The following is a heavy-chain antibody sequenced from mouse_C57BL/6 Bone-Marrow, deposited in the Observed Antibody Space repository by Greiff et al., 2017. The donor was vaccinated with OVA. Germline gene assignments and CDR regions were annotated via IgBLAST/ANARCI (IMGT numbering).Heavy chain of an antibody. CDR2: IDPSDSYT. V-gene: IGHV1-50*01. CDR3: ASKDYYGRRKFAY. Sequence: QVQLQQPGAELVKPGASVKLSCKASGYTFTSYWMQWVKQRPGQGLEWIGEIDPSDSYTNYNQKFKGKATLTVDTSSSTAYMQLSSLTSEDSAVYYCASKDYYGRRKFAYWGQGTLVTVSA. J-gene: IGHJ3*01. D-gene: IGHD1-1*01. CDR1: GYTFTSYW.